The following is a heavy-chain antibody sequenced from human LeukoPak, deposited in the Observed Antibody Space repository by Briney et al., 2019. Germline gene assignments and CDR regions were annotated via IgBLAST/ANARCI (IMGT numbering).Heavy chain of an antibody. Sequence: PGGSLRLSCAASGFTFSSYSMNWVRQAPGKGLEWVSSISSSSSYIYYADSVKGRFTISRDNAKNSLYLQMNSLRAEDTAVYYCARDLCYYDSSGPFDYWGQGTLVTVSS. CDR3: ARDLCYYDSSGPFDY. CDR1: GFTFSSYS. CDR2: ISSSSSYI. D-gene: IGHD3-22*01. J-gene: IGHJ4*02. V-gene: IGHV3-21*01.